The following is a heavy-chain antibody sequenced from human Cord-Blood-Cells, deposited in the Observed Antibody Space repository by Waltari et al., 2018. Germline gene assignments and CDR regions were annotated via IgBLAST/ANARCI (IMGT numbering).Heavy chain of an antibody. Sequence: QVQLQQWGAGLLKPSETLSLTCAVSGGSFSGYYWSWIRQPPGKGLEWIGEINHSGSTNYNPSLKSRVTISVDTSKNQFSLKLSSVTAADTAVYYCARHPYYGSGSYYNYFDYWGQGTLVTVSS. CDR3: ARHPYYGSGSYYNYFDY. CDR2: INHSGST. D-gene: IGHD3-10*01. J-gene: IGHJ4*02. V-gene: IGHV4-34*01. CDR1: GGSFSGYY.